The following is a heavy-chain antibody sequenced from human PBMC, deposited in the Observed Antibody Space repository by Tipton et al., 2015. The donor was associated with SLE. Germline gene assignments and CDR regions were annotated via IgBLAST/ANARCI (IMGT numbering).Heavy chain of an antibody. CDR1: GGSISSYY. Sequence: TLSLTCTVSGGSISSYYWSWIRQPAGKGLEWIGRIYTSGSTYYNPSLKSRVTISVDTSKNQFSLKLSSVTAADTAVYYCAIHTGIVGATPFVYWGQGTLVSVSS. J-gene: IGHJ4*02. V-gene: IGHV4-4*07. CDR3: AIHTGIVGATPFVY. CDR2: IYTSGST. D-gene: IGHD1-26*01.